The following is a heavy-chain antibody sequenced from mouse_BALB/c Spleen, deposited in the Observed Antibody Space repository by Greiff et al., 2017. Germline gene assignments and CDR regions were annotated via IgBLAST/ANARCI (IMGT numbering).Heavy chain of an antibody. Sequence: LLQPGSELVRPGASVKLSCKASGYTFTSYWMHWVKQRHGQGLEWIGKIYPVSGSTNYDEKFKSKGTLTVDTSSSPNYMHLSSLTSEDSAVYKGTSSVLYAMDDWGRGTSVTVTS. CDR3: TSSVLYAMDD. V-gene: IGHV1S22*01. CDR1: GYTFTSYW. J-gene: IGHJ4*01. CDR2: IYPVSGST.